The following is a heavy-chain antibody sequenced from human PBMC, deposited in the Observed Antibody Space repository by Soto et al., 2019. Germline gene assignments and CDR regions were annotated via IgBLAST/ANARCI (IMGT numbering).Heavy chain of an antibody. J-gene: IGHJ4*02. CDR3: ARHRPGGYSYGHFDGYYFDY. CDR2: IYYSGST. CDR1: GGSISSSSYY. D-gene: IGHD5-18*01. V-gene: IGHV4-39*01. Sequence: QLQLQESGPGLVKPSETLSLTCTVSGGSISSSSYYWGWIRQPPGKGLEWIGSIYYSGSTYYNPSLKSRVTISVDTSKNQFSLKLSSVTAADTAVYYCARHRPGGYSYGHFDGYYFDYWGQGTLVTVSS.